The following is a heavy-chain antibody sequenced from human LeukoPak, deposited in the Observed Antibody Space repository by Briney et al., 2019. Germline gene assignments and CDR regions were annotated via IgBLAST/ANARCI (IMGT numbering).Heavy chain of an antibody. CDR1: GGTFSSYA. CDR2: IIPIFGTA. CDR3: ARHDYGGNSDAGYY. V-gene: IGHV1-69*13. D-gene: IGHD4-23*01. J-gene: IGHJ4*02. Sequence: VKVSCKASGGTFSSYAISWVQQAPGQGLEWMGRIIPIFGTANYAQKFQGRVTITTDESTSTAYMELSSLRSEDTAVYYCARHDYGGNSDAGYYWGQGTLVTVSS.